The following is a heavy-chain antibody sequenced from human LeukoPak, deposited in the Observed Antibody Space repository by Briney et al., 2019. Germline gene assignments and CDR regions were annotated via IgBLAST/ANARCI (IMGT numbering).Heavy chain of an antibody. J-gene: IGHJ3*02. CDR1: GGSISGYY. V-gene: IGHV4-4*07. Sequence: PSETLSLTCTVSGGSISGYYWSWIRQPAGKGLEWIGRIDASGNTNYNPSLKSRVTMSLDTSKNQFSLEVMSVTAADTAVYYCATMSGGAFDIWGQGTMVTVSS. CDR2: IDASGNT. D-gene: IGHD2-15*01. CDR3: ATMSGGAFDI.